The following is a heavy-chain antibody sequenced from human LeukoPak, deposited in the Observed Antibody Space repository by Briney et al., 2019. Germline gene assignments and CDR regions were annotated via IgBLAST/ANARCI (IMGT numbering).Heavy chain of an antibody. Sequence: PGGSLRLSCAASGFTFSSYSMNWVRQAPGKGLEWVSSISSSSSYIYYADSVKGRFTISRDNAKNSLYLQMNSLRAEDTAVYYCARDSPDIVATIEAFDIWGQGTTVTVSS. J-gene: IGHJ3*02. CDR2: ISSSSSYI. CDR1: GFTFSSYS. D-gene: IGHD5-12*01. CDR3: ARDSPDIVATIEAFDI. V-gene: IGHV3-21*01.